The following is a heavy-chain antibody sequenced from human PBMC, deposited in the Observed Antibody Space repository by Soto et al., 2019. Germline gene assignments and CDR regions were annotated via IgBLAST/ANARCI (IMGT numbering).Heavy chain of an antibody. CDR1: GGSISSYY. CDR2: IYYSGST. CDR3: ARVVAGAFDY. D-gene: IGHD6-19*01. Sequence: SETLYLTCTVSGGSISSYYWSWIRQPPGKGLEWIGYIYYSGSTNYNPSLKSRVTISVDTSKNQFSLKLSSVTAPDTAVYYCARVVAGAFDYWGQGTLVTVSS. J-gene: IGHJ4*02. V-gene: IGHV4-59*01.